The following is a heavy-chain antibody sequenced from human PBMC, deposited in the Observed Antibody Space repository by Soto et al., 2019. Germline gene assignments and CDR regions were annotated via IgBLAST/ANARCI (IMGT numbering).Heavy chain of an antibody. D-gene: IGHD3-3*01. J-gene: IGHJ4*02. Sequence: EVQLVASGGGLVQPGRSLKLSCAASGFTFRAYAMSWVRQAQGKGLEWVSAISGTSPSTYYADSVQGRFTISRDSSRKTLLLQMNTVRAEDTSVYFCAIRIFGVEYWGQGTQVTVSS. CDR3: AIRIFGVEY. V-gene: IGHV3-23*04. CDR1: GFTFRAYA. CDR2: ISGTSPST.